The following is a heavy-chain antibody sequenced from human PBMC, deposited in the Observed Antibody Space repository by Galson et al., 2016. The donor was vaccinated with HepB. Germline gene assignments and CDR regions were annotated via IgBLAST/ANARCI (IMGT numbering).Heavy chain of an antibody. V-gene: IGHV5-51*01. CDR3: ARATPYKSSSGWYEGSFDWFDP. J-gene: IGHJ5*02. D-gene: IGHD6-19*01. CDR1: GYIFTNYY. Sequence: QSGAEVKKPGASLRISCKGSGYIFTNYYIGWVRQMPGKALEWMGIIYPVDSDNRYNPSSKNRVTISLDTSTNQLSQRLKSLTAAEVAVYYCARATPYKSSSGWYEGSFDWFDPWGQGSLVSVSS. CDR2: IYPVDSDN.